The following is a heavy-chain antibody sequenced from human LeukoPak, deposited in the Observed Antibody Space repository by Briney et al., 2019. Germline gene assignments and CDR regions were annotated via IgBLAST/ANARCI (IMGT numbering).Heavy chain of an antibody. CDR3: ARDSTVATFDY. J-gene: IGHJ4*02. Sequence: GGSLRLSCAASGFTFSSYGMPWVRQAPGKGLEWVAVIWYDGSNKYYADSVKGRFTISRDNSKNTLYLQMNSLRAEDTAVYYCARDSTVATFDYWGQGTLVTVSS. D-gene: IGHD4-11*01. CDR1: GFTFSSYG. V-gene: IGHV3-33*01. CDR2: IWYDGSNK.